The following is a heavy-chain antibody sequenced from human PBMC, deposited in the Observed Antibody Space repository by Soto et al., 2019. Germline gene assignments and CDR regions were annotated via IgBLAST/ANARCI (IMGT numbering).Heavy chain of an antibody. Sequence: PSETLSLTCAVYGGSFSGYYWTWFRQSPGKWLEWIGEINHGGSNSYNPSLKSRITISVDTSKNQFSLRLSSVTAADTGVYYCARGITAKVVQTDAPDKYYFDSWGRGXLVTVSS. D-gene: IGHD1-20*01. J-gene: IGHJ4*02. V-gene: IGHV4-34*01. CDR1: GGSFSGYY. CDR2: INHGGSN. CDR3: ARGITAKVVQTDAPDKYYFDS.